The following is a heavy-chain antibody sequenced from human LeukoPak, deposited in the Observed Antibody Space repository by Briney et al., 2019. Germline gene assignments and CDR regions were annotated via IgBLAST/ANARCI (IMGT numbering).Heavy chain of an antibody. D-gene: IGHD4-11*01. J-gene: IGHJ4*02. V-gene: IGHV3-33*06. CDR3: VKDRYSNYHYFDY. CDR2: IWYDGSKK. CDR1: GFNFSSYG. Sequence: QHGESLKISCATSGFNFSSYGMHWVRQAPGKGLEWVAVIWYDGSKKSYADSLKGRFTISRDNFKNTLYLQIKSLRAEDTAVYYCVKDRYSNYHYFDYWGQGTLVTVSS.